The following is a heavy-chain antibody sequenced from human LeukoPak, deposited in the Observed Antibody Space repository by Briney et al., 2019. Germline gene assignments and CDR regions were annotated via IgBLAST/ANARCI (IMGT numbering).Heavy chain of an antibody. CDR3: AKGNEYYYDSSGPSDY. CDR1: GLTFSSYA. Sequence: GGSLRLSCAASGLTFSSYAMSWVRQAPGKGLEWVSTISGSGGSTYYADSVKGRFTISRDNSKNTLYLQMNSLRAEGTAVYYCAKGNEYYYDSSGPSDYWGQGTLVTVSS. CDR2: ISGSGGST. J-gene: IGHJ4*02. D-gene: IGHD3-22*01. V-gene: IGHV3-23*01.